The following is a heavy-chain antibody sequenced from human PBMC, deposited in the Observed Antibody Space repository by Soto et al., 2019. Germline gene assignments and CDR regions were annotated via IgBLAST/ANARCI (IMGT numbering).Heavy chain of an antibody. J-gene: IGHJ6*02. Sequence: GESLKISCKGSGYSFTSYWIGWVRQMPGKGLEWMGIIYPGDSDTRYSPSFQGQVTISADKSIRTAYLQWSSLKASDTAMYYCARHSVYCTNGVCLIYGMDVWGQGTTVTVSS. CDR3: ARHSVYCTNGVCLIYGMDV. CDR1: GYSFTSYW. CDR2: IYPGDSDT. D-gene: IGHD2-8*01. V-gene: IGHV5-51*01.